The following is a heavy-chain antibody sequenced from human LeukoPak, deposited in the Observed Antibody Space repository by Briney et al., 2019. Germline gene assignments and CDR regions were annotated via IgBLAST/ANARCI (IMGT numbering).Heavy chain of an antibody. D-gene: IGHD2-2*01. CDR1: GFTFSSYG. CDR3: AKGRMGSTGFKDYWYFDL. CDR2: ISYDGSNK. V-gene: IGHV3-30*18. J-gene: IGHJ2*01. Sequence: PGGSLRLSCAASGFTFSSYGMHWVRQAPGKGLEWVAVISYDGSNKYYADSVKGRFTISRDNSKNTLYLQMNSLRAEDTAVYYCAKGRMGSTGFKDYWYFDLWGRGTLVTVSS.